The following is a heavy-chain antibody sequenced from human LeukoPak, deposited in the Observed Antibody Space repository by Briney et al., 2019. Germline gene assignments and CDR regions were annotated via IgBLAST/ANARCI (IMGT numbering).Heavy chain of an antibody. CDR3: AGTCYYDSSGYPGAWFDP. V-gene: IGHV4-30-4*01. D-gene: IGHD3-22*01. J-gene: IGHJ5*02. Sequence: SETLSLTCTVSGGSISSGDYYWSWIRQPPGKGLEWIGYIYYSGSTYYNPSLKSRVTISVDTSKNQFSLKLSSVTAADTAVYYCAGTCYYDSSGYPGAWFDPWGQGTLVTVSS. CDR2: IYYSGST. CDR1: GGSISSGDYY.